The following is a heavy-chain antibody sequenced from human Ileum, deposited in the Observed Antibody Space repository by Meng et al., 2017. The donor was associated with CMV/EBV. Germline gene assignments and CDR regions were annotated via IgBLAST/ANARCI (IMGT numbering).Heavy chain of an antibody. CDR1: GYTFISYY. Sequence: QVKLVKSGAEVKKPGASVKVSCKASGYTFISYYMHWVRQAPGQGLEWMGLINPNGGSTGYAQKFQGRVTMTRDTSTGTVYMELSSLRSEDTAVYYCARTGDAGYFDLWGRGTLVTVSS. CDR3: ARTGDAGYFDL. D-gene: IGHD7-27*01. CDR2: INPNGGST. J-gene: IGHJ2*01. V-gene: IGHV1-46*01.